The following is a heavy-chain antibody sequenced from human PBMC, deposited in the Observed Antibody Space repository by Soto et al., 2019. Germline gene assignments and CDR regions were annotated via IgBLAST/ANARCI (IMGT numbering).Heavy chain of an antibody. CDR1: GYTFSDYY. CDR2: IDTSGTKI. Sequence: QVQLVESGGDLVKPGGSLRLSCAASGYTFSDYYMSWIRQAPGKGLEWISYIDTSGTKIYYADSVKGRFTITRDNAKNSLYLEMNSLRDDDSGVYSWACHYDMWSGYLSPVDYWGKGTLVTVSS. V-gene: IGHV3-11*01. J-gene: IGHJ4*02. CDR3: ACHYDMWSGYLSPVDY. D-gene: IGHD3-3*01.